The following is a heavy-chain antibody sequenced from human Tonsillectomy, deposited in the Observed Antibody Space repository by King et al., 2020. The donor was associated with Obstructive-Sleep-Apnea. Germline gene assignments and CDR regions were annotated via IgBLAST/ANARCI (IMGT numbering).Heavy chain of an antibody. D-gene: IGHD4-17*01. CDR1: GYTFTSYD. CDR2: MNPNRGNT. Sequence: QLLQSGAEVKKPGASVKVSCKASGYTFTSYDVNWVRQATGQGLEWRGWMNPNRGNTGYDQKFQGRVTMTRNTSISTAYMELSSRRSEDTAVYYCARVGRYGDYFDYWGQGTLVTVSS. J-gene: IGHJ4*02. V-gene: IGHV1-8*01. CDR3: ARVGRYGDYFDY.